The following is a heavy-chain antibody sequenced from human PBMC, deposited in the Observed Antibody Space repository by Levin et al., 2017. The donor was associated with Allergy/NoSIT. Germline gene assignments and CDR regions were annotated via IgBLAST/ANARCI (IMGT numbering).Heavy chain of an antibody. CDR2: IYPGDSDT. CDR1: GYSFTSYW. V-gene: IGHV5-51*01. J-gene: IGHJ6*03. D-gene: IGHD6-13*01. CDR3: ARQGTAGSYYYYYYMDV. Sequence: GESLKISCKGSGYSFTSYWIGWVRQMPGKGLEWMGIIYPGDSDTRYSPSFQGQVTISADKSISTAYLQWSSLKASDTAMYYCARQGTAGSYYYYYYMDVWGKGTTVTVSS.